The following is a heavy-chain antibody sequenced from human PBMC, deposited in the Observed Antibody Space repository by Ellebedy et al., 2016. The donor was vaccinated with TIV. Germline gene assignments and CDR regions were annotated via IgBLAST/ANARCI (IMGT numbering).Heavy chain of an antibody. CDR2: IYSDGNST. J-gene: IGHJ6*02. CDR1: GFTFSSYW. Sequence: HTGGSLRLSCAASGFTFSSYWMHWVRQAPGKGLVWVSRIYSDGNSTNYADSVRGRFTISRDNAKNTLYLQMHSLRVEDTAVYYCVREMVPPGPDDYFYGMDVWGQGTTVTVSS. V-gene: IGHV3-74*01. D-gene: IGHD2-8*01. CDR3: VREMVPPGPDDYFYGMDV.